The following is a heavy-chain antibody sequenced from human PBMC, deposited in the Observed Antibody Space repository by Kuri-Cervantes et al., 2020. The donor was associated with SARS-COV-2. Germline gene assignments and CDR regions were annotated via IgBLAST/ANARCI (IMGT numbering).Heavy chain of an antibody. V-gene: IGHV4-39*02. CDR3: ARGVRGDRGNWFDP. CDR2: IYSRGGT. CDR1: GSSVSSSSFY. D-gene: IGHD3-10*02. Sequence: SETLCLTCTVSGSSVSSSSFYWAWIRQPPGKGLEWIGSIYSRGGTTYNPSLRSRVTISADTSKNQFSLKVNSVTAADTAVYYCARGVRGDRGNWFDPWGQGTLVTVSS. J-gene: IGHJ5*02.